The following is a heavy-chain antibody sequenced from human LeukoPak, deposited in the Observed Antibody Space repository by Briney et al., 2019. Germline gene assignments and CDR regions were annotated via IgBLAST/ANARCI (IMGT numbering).Heavy chain of an antibody. Sequence: PGGSLRLSCAASGFTFISYAMNWVGQAPGKGLVWVAFIRYAGSNKYHADSVKDRFPISRDNPKNTLYLQMNSLRAEDTAVYYCANDRWSPPATHVWGQGTLVTVSS. CDR1: GFTFISYA. CDR2: IRYAGSNK. CDR3: ANDRWSPPATHV. J-gene: IGHJ4*02. D-gene: IGHD4-23*01. V-gene: IGHV3-30*02.